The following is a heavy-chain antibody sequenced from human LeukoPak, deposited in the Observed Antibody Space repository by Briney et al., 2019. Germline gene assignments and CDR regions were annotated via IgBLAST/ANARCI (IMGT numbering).Heavy chain of an antibody. J-gene: IGHJ4*02. Sequence: GGSLRLSCAASGFTFSSYSMNWVRQAPGKGLEWVAVISYDGSNKYYADSVKGRFTISRDNSKNTLYLQMNSLRAEDTAVYYCARDFLDYCGGDCYPDWWGQGTLVTVSS. V-gene: IGHV3-30-3*01. CDR2: ISYDGSNK. D-gene: IGHD2-21*02. CDR1: GFTFSSYS. CDR3: ARDFLDYCGGDCYPDW.